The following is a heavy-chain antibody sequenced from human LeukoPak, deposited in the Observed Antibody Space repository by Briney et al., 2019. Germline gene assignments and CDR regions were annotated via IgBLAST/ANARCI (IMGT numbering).Heavy chain of an antibody. CDR2: IREDGSHT. D-gene: IGHD4-23*01. V-gene: IGHV3-7*01. Sequence: GGSLRLSCVTSGFTFTNHWMSWVRQAPGKALEWVANIREDGSHTNYVDSVRGRFTTSRDNAKNSLFLQMDGLRVDDTAVYFCARDGRGGHNDFWGQGTLITVSS. CDR1: GFTFTNHW. CDR3: ARDGRGGHNDF. J-gene: IGHJ4*01.